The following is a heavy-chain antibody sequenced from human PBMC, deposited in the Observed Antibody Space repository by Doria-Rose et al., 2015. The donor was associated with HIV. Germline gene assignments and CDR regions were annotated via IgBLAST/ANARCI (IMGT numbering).Heavy chain of an antibody. CDR3: ARIKSSRWYHKYYFDF. V-gene: IGHV2-26*01. D-gene: IGHD6-13*01. Sequence: ESGPVLVKPTETLTLTCTVSGGSLSSPGMGVSWIRQPPGKALEWLANIFSDDDRSYKTSLKSRLTTARGTSKRQVVLTMTDMDPVDTATYYCARIKSSRWYHKYYFDFWGQGTLVIVSA. CDR2: IFSDDDR. J-gene: IGHJ4*02. CDR1: GGSLSSPGMG.